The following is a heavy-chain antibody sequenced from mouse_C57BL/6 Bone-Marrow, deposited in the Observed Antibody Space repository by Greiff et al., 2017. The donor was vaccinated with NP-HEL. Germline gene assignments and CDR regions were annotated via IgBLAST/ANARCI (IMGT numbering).Heavy chain of an antibody. D-gene: IGHD2-3*01. Sequence: QVQLQQSGAELVKPGASVKISCKASGYAFSSYWMNWVKQRPGKGLEWIGQIYPGDGDTNYNGKFKGKATLTADKSSSTAYMQRSSLTSEDSAVYFCARRHDGYYPFAYWGQGTLVTVSA. J-gene: IGHJ3*01. CDR1: GYAFSSYW. CDR2: IYPGDGDT. V-gene: IGHV1-80*01. CDR3: ARRHDGYYPFAY.